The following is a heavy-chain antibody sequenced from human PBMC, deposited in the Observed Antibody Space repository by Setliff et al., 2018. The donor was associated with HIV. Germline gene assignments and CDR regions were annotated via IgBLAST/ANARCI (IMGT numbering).Heavy chain of an antibody. J-gene: IGHJ4*02. V-gene: IGHV4-59*01. CDR2: IYYSGTT. CDR1: GVSITNNY. D-gene: IGHD3-10*01. CDR3: ARMVIQFGDYHFDD. Sequence: SETLSLTCSVSGVSITNNYWTWIRQPPGKGLEWIGFIYYSGTTNYNPSLKSRVTMSLDTSKNQFSLEVNSPSSADTAVYYCARMVIQFGDYHFDDWGQGALVTVSS.